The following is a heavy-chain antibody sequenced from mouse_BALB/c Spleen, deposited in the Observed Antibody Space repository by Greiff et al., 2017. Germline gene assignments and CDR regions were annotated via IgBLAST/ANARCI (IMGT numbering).Heavy chain of an antibody. Sequence: VQLKESGTVLARPGASVKMSCKASGYTFTSYWMHWVKQRPGQGLEWIGAIYPGNSDTSYNQKFKGKAKLTAVTSTSTAYMELSSLTNEDSAVYYCARSLYGNYPAWFAYWGQGTLVTVSA. CDR3: ARSLYGNYPAWFAY. CDR2: IYPGNSDT. V-gene: IGHV1-5*01. CDR1: GYTFTSYW. D-gene: IGHD2-1*01. J-gene: IGHJ3*01.